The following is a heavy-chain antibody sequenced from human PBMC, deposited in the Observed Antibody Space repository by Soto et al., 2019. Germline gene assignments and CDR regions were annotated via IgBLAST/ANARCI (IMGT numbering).Heavy chain of an antibody. CDR2: LKSRRDGGTS. CDR1: GITFTNAW. CDR3: TTDGGVSAYPLFFA. D-gene: IGHD3-3*01. Sequence: GVSLRLSCAASGITFTNAWMGCVRQAPGKGREWIGRLKSRRDGGTSDYAAPVKGRFSISKDESKNTLYLQMNSLKTEDTAVYHCTTDGGVSAYPLFFAWGQ. J-gene: IGHJ5*02. V-gene: IGHV3-15*01.